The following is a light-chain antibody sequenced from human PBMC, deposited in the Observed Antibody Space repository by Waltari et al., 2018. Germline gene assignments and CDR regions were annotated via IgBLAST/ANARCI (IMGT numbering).Light chain of an antibody. J-gene: IGKJ1*01. CDR2: HAS. Sequence: ERATLSCRASQSLRIYLAWYQQKPGQAPRLLIYHASTRATGIPDRFSGSGSGTDFRLTISRLEPEDFAVYYCQHYESLPVTFGQGTKVEIK. CDR1: QSLRIY. V-gene: IGKV3-20*01. CDR3: QHYESLPVT.